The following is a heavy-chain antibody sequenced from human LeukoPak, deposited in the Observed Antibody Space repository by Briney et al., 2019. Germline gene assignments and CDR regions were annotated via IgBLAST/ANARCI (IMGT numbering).Heavy chain of an antibody. J-gene: IGHJ4*02. CDR1: GGSISRYY. CDR2: IYYTGST. D-gene: IGHD5-18*01. CDR3: ARHGAGGIQLWLPMDY. V-gene: IGHV4-59*08. Sequence: PSETLSLTCTVSGGSISRYYWSWIRQPPGKGLEWIGYIYYTGSTNYNPSLQSRVTISVDTSKNQFSLKLSSVTAADAAVYYCARHGAGGIQLWLPMDYWGQGTLVTVSS.